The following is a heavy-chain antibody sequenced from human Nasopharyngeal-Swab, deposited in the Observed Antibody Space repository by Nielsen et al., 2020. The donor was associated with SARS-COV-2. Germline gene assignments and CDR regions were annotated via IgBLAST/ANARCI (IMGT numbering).Heavy chain of an antibody. CDR1: GFTFSSYW. J-gene: IGHJ4*02. CDR2: IKSDESSI. V-gene: IGHV3-74*01. Sequence: GGSLRLSCAASGFTFSSYWMHWVRQAPGKGLVWVARIKSDESSISYADSVKGRFTISRDNAKNTLYLQMNSLRAEDTAVYYCARAYYFDSWGQGTLVTVSS. CDR3: ARAYYFDS.